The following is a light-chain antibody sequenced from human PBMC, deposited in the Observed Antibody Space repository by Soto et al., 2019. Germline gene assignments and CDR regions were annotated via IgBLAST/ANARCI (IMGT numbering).Light chain of an antibody. CDR2: DVT. CDR1: SADVGTSNF. V-gene: IGLV2-11*01. J-gene: IGLJ1*01. CDR3: CSNGGSYSYV. Sequence: QSVLTQPASVSGSPGQSITISCTGISADVGTSNFVSWYQQHPGKAPKLMIYDVTKRPSGVPDRFSGSESGNTASLTISGLQAEDVADYYCCSNGGSYSYVFGTGTKVTVL.